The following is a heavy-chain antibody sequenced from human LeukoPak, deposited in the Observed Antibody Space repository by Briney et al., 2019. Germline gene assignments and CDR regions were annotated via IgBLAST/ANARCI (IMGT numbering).Heavy chain of an antibody. D-gene: IGHD5-12*01. CDR2: INQGGSEK. J-gene: IGHJ5*02. Sequence: GGSLRLSGAASGFPFSSYYMSWVRHAPGKGLPWVANINQGGSEKYYVESVKDRFTISRDNAKNSLYLQMSSLRAEDTAVYYCARVNRYSGYDFDQWGQGTLVTVSS. CDR3: ARVNRYSGYDFDQ. CDR1: GFPFSSYY. V-gene: IGHV3-7*01.